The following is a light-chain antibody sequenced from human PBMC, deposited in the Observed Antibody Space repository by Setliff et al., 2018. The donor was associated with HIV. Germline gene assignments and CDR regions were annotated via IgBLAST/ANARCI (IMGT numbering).Light chain of an antibody. Sequence: QSVLAQPPSASGTPGQRVTISCSGSISNIGSNTINWYQRLPGTAPKLLIYSNFQRPSGVPDRFSAPKSGTSASLAISGLQSDDEADYYCAAWDDSLNGYVFGTGTKVTVL. CDR1: ISNIGSNT. J-gene: IGLJ1*01. V-gene: IGLV1-44*01. CDR3: AAWDDSLNGYV. CDR2: SNF.